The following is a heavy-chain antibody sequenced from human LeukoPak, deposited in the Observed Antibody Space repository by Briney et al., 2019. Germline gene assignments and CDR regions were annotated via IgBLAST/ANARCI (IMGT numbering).Heavy chain of an antibody. D-gene: IGHD1-26*01. CDR1: GFTVSSNY. CDR3: ARSPLGVWELLLFDY. J-gene: IGHJ4*02. CDR2: IYSGGST. Sequence: GGSLRLSCAASGFTVSSNYMSWVRQAPGKGLEWVSVIYSGGSTYYADSVKGRFTISRDNSKNTLYLQMNSLRAEDTAVYYCARSPLGVWELLLFDYWGQGTLVTVSS. V-gene: IGHV3-66*01.